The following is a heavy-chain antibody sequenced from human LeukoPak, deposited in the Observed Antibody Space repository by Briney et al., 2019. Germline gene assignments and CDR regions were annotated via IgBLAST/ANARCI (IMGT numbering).Heavy chain of an antibody. J-gene: IGHJ3*02. Sequence: SETLSLTCTVSGGTVSGDSISSGGYYWSWIRQPPGKGLEWIGYIYHSGSTYYNPSLKSRVTISVDRSKNQFSLKLSSVTAADTAVYYCARLGTSVPAAVNDAFDIWGQGTMVTVSS. CDR2: IYHSGST. CDR1: GDSISSGGYY. V-gene: IGHV4-30-2*01. CDR3: ARLGTSVPAAVNDAFDI. D-gene: IGHD2-2*01.